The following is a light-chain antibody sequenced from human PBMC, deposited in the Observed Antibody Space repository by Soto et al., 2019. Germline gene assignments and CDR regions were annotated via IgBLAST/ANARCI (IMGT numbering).Light chain of an antibody. CDR2: QVT. CDR1: SSDLAIYNY. J-gene: IGLJ1*01. Sequence: QSVLTQPPSVSGAPGQRVTISCTGTSSDLAIYNYVSWYQQQPGKAPKLMIYQVTNRPSGVSNRFSGSRSGNTASLTISGLQAEEEADYYCSSYTDSSNYVFGTGTKVTVL. CDR3: SSYTDSSNYV. V-gene: IGLV2-14*01.